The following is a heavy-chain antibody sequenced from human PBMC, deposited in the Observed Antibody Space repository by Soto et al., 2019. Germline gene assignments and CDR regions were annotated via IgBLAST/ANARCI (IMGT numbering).Heavy chain of an antibody. V-gene: IGHV3-7*01. J-gene: IGHJ3*02. CDR3: ARAGRITIFSTGYPLNAFDI. CDR2: IKQDGSEK. Sequence: EVQLVESGGGLVQPGGSLRLSCAASGFTFSSYWMSWVRQAPGKGLEWVANIKQDGSEKYYVDSMKGRFTISRDNAKNSLYLQMNSLRAEDTAVYYCARAGRITIFSTGYPLNAFDIWGQGTMVTVSS. D-gene: IGHD3-9*01. CDR1: GFTFSSYW.